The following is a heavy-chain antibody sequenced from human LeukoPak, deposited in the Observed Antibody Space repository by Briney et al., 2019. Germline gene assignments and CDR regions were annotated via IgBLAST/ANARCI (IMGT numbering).Heavy chain of an antibody. Sequence: SETLSLTCTISGGSVSDYYWSWIRQSPGKGLEWIGYIYHTGSTSYSPSLKSRVTISVDTSKNQFSLKLRSVTAADTAVYYCARLYGNYQNYFDYWGQGTLVTVSS. D-gene: IGHD1-7*01. J-gene: IGHJ4*02. CDR2: IYHTGST. CDR3: ARLYGNYQNYFDY. CDR1: GGSVSDYY. V-gene: IGHV4-59*02.